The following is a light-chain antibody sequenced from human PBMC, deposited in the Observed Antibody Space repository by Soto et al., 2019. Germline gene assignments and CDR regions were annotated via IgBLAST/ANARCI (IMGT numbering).Light chain of an antibody. CDR3: QHFGSSPPWP. V-gene: IGKV3-20*01. Sequence: ENVLTQFPGTLSLSPGERATLSCRASQSVSSNYLAWYQQKPGQAPRLLIYGASSRAAGIPDRFRGSGSGTDFTLTISRLEPEDFAAYYCQHFGSSPPWPFGQGTKVEMK. CDR2: GAS. J-gene: IGKJ1*01. CDR1: QSVSSNY.